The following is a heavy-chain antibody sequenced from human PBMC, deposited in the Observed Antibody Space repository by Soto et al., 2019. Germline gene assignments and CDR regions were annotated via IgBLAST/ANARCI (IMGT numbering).Heavy chain of an antibody. J-gene: IGHJ4*02. CDR3: ASPITVFGVLFL. D-gene: IGHD3-3*01. V-gene: IGHV5-51*01. Sequence: PGESLKISCQVSGYRFSSYWVGGVRQTAGKGLEWMGMIHPGDPDIVYSPSFQGQVTISADRSTNTAYLQWSSLKTSDTAMYFCASPITVFGVLFLWGQGTLVTVSS. CDR1: GYRFSSYW. CDR2: IHPGDPDI.